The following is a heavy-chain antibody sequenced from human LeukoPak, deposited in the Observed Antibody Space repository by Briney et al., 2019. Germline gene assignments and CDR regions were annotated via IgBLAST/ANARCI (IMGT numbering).Heavy chain of an antibody. CDR3: AREEGGYSSIQGRYYYYMDV. J-gene: IGHJ6*03. Sequence: GGSLRLSCAASGFTFSSYSMNWVRQAPGKGLEWVSSISSSSSYIYYADSVKGRFTIPRDNAKNSLYLQMNSLRAEDTAVYYCAREEGGYSSIQGRYYYYMDVWGKGTTVTVSS. CDR2: ISSSSSYI. V-gene: IGHV3-21*01. D-gene: IGHD6-13*01. CDR1: GFTFSSYS.